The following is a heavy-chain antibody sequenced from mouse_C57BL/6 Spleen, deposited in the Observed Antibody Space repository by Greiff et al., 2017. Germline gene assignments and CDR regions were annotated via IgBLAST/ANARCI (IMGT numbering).Heavy chain of an antibody. Sequence: VQLQQSGPELVKPGASVKISCKASGYSFTSYYIHWVKQRPGQGLEWIGWIYPCSGYTKYNEKFKGKATLTADTSSSTAYMQLSSLTSEDSAVYYCAGEGEYDYDGEAWFAYWGQGTLVTVSA. D-gene: IGHD2-4*01. CDR3: AGEGEYDYDGEAWFAY. CDR2: IYPCSGYT. V-gene: IGHV1-66*01. CDR1: GYSFTSYY. J-gene: IGHJ3*01.